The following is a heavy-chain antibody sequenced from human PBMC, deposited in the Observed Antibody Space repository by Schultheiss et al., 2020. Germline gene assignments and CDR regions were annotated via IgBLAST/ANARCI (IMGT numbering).Heavy chain of an antibody. J-gene: IGHJ6*02. CDR2: F. CDR3: ARRGEIYGMDV. Sequence: GGSLRLSCKGSGNSFTSYCIAWVRQMPGKGLEWMGIFFQGQVTISADKSINTAFLQWSSLRASDTAMYYCARRGEIYGMDVWGQGTTVTVSS. V-gene: IGHV5-51*01. D-gene: IGHD2-21*01. CDR1: GNSFTSYC.